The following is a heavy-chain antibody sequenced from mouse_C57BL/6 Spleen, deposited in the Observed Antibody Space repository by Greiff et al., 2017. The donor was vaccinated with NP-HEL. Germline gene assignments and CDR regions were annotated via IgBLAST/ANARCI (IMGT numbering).Heavy chain of an antibody. CDR1: GFTFSIYA. CDR3: ARDLGRGGYYAMDY. J-gene: IGHJ4*01. Sequence: DVTLVESGGGLVKPGGSLKLSCAASGFTFSIYAMSWVRQTPEKRLEWVATLSDGGSYTYYPDNAKCRFTISRDNAKNNLYLQMSHLKSEDTAMYYCARDLGRGGYYAMDYWGQGTSVTVSS. CDR2: LSDGGSYT. D-gene: IGHD4-1*01. V-gene: IGHV5-4*01.